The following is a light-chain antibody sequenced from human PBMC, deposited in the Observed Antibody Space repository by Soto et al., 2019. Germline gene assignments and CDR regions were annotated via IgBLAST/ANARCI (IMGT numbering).Light chain of an antibody. CDR2: DNH. J-gene: IGLJ3*02. V-gene: IGLV1-51*01. CDR1: SSNVGDNF. CDR3: ASWDGSLSVVV. Sequence: QSVLTQPPSVSAAPGQRVTISCSGNSSNVGDNFVSWYQQPPEAAPKLLIYDNHKRPSGIPDRFSGSKSGTSATLGITGLQTGDEVDYYCASWDGSLSVVVFGGGTKVTVL.